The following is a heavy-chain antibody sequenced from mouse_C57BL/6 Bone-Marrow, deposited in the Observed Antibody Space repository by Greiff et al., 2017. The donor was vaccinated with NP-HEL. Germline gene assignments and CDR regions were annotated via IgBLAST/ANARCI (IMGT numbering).Heavy chain of an antibody. J-gene: IGHJ3*01. CDR3: ARGGYYYGSSYEFAY. CDR2: ISYSGST. Sequence: EVKLQESGPGMVKPSQSLSLTCTVTGYSITSGYDWHWIRHFPGNKLEWMGYISYSGSTNYNPSLNSRISITHDTSKNHFFLKLNSVTTEDTATYYCARGGYYYGSSYEFAYWGQGTLVTVSA. D-gene: IGHD1-1*01. CDR1: GYSITSGYD. V-gene: IGHV3-1*01.